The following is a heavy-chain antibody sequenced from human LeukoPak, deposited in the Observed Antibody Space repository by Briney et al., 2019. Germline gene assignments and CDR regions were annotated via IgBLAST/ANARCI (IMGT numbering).Heavy chain of an antibody. Sequence: GGSLRLSCAASGYTFDDYGMSWVRQAPGKGLEWDSGINWNGGKTGYADAVKGRFTISRDNAKNSLYLQMNSLTAEDTALYYCARDRRGPFDYWGQGTLVTVSS. CDR2: INWNGGKT. V-gene: IGHV3-20*04. J-gene: IGHJ4*02. CDR1: GYTFDDYG. D-gene: IGHD3-16*01. CDR3: ARDRRGPFDY.